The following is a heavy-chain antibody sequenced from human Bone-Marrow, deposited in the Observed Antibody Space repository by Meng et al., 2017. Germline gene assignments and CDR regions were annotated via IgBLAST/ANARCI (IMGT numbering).Heavy chain of an antibody. CDR3: ARDGGLLWFGEHDYFDY. D-gene: IGHD3-10*01. CDR2: INGVFGTT. Sequence: SVKVSCKAPGGIFSNSVVGWVRQAPGQGLEWMGGINGVFGTTNYAQKFQGRVTITTDESTSTVYMELARLTSEDTAVYFCARDGGLLWFGEHDYFDYWGQGTLVTVSS. J-gene: IGHJ4*02. CDR1: GGIFSNSV. V-gene: IGHV1-69*05.